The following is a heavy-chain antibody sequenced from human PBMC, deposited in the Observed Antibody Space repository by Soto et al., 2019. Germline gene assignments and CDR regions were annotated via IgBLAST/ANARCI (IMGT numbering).Heavy chain of an antibody. CDR2: IYHSGST. Sequence: PSETLSLTCAVSGGSISSGGYSWSWIRQPPGKGLEWIGYIYHSGSTNYNPSLKSRVTISVDTSKNQFSLKLSSVTAADTAVYYCVRGSGRRYGSGNYYYGMDVWGQGTTVTVSS. CDR1: GGSISSGGYS. D-gene: IGHD3-10*01. CDR3: VRGSGRRYGSGNYYYGMDV. V-gene: IGHV4-30-2*01. J-gene: IGHJ6*02.